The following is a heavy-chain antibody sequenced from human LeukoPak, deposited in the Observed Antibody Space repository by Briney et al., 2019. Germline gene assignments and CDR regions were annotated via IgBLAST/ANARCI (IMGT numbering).Heavy chain of an antibody. V-gene: IGHV4-34*01. D-gene: IGHD3-10*01. CDR2: INHSGST. CDR1: GGSFSGYY. CDR3: ARNWGYYYGSGSYYRIYYYYGMDV. J-gene: IGHJ6*02. Sequence: PSETLSLTCAVYGGSFSGYYWSWIRQPPGKGLEWIGEINHSGSTNYNPSLKSRVTISVDTSKNQFSLKLSSVTAADTAVYYCARNWGYYYGSGSYYRIYYYYGMDVWGQGTTVTVSS.